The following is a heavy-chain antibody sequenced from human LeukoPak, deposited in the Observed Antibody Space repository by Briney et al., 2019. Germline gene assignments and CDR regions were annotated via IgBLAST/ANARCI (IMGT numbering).Heavy chain of an antibody. J-gene: IGHJ3*02. Sequence: SETLSLTCSVFGRSISRSYWSWIRQPPGNGLEWIGYVHYSGSTNYNPSLKSRVTISVDTSKRQFSLKLTSVTAADTAVYYCARVPSGWDDAFDIWGQGTLVSVSS. D-gene: IGHD6-19*01. CDR3: ARVPSGWDDAFDI. CDR2: VHYSGST. V-gene: IGHV4-59*08. CDR1: GRSISRSY.